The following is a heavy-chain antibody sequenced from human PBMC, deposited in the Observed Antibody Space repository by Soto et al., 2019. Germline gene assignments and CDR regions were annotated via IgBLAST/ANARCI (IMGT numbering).Heavy chain of an antibody. Sequence: TSETLSLTCTVSGGSIRNGDYYWGWIRQPPGKGLEWIGYVYYSGTTYSHPSLNSRVSISVDPSENQFSLRLTSVTAADTAVYYCARARKGSGSDYYYHYGMDVWGKGTTVTVSS. D-gene: IGHD3-3*01. CDR2: VYYSGTT. CDR1: GGSIRNGDYY. J-gene: IGHJ6*04. V-gene: IGHV4-30-4*01. CDR3: ARARKGSGSDYYYHYGMDV.